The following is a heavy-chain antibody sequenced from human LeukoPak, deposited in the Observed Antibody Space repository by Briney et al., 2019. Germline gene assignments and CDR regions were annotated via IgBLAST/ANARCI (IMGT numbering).Heavy chain of an antibody. D-gene: IGHD3-22*01. CDR1: GGSISSSSYY. J-gene: IGHJ6*03. V-gene: IGHV4-39*07. Sequence: SETLSLTCTVSGGSISSSSYYWGWIRQPPGKGLEWIGSIYYSGTTHYNPSLKSRVTISTDTSKNQFSLKLSSVTAADTAVYYCARSSEGRYYYDSRGYSYYYYYMDVWGKGTTVTISS. CDR3: ARSSEGRYYYDSRGYSYYYYYMDV. CDR2: IYYSGTT.